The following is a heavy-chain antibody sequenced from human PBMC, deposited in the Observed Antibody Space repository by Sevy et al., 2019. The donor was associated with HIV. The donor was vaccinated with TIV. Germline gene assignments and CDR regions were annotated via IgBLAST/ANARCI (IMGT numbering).Heavy chain of an antibody. J-gene: IGHJ3*02. CDR2: IRNDGSTK. V-gene: IGHV3-30*02. CDR1: GFTFRSYG. Sequence: GGSLRLTCAASGFTFRSYGMHWVRQAPGKGLEWVAFIRNDGSTKYYADSVKGRFTISRDNSKNTLYLQMNSLEGDDTALYYCAKGLGMVQGALLSDDIWGQGTMVTVSS. D-gene: IGHD3-10*01. CDR3: AKGLGMVQGALLSDDI.